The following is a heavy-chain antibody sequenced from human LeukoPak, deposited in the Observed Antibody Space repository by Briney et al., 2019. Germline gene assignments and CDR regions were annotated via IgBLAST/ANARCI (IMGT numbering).Heavy chain of an antibody. CDR2: ISYDGSNK. Sequence: PGGSLRLSCAASGFTFSSYAMHWVRQAPGKGLEWVAVISYDGSNKYYADSVKGRFTISRDNSKNTLYLQMNSLRAEDTAVYYCARAILVRGFFDYWGQGTLVTVSS. D-gene: IGHD3-10*01. CDR1: GFTFSSYA. J-gene: IGHJ4*02. V-gene: IGHV3-30-3*01. CDR3: ARAILVRGFFDY.